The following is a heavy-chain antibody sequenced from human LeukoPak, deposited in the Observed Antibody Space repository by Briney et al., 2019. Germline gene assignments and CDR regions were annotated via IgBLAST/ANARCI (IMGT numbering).Heavy chain of an antibody. CDR1: GYSFTTYW. D-gene: IGHD3-22*01. CDR3: ARRMGYYYDSSGYYRRTGWFDP. CDR2: IYPGDSDT. Sequence: GESLKISCKGSGYSFTTYWIGWVRQMPGKGLEWMGIIYPGDSDTRYSPSFQGQVTISADKSISTAYLQWSSLKASDTAMYYCARRMGYYYDSSGYYRRTGWFDPWGQGTLVTVSS. V-gene: IGHV5-51*01. J-gene: IGHJ5*02.